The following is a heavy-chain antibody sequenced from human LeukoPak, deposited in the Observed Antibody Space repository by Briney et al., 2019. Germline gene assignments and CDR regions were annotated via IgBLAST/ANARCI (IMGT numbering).Heavy chain of an antibody. Sequence: PSETLSLTCAVYGGSFSTYYWSWIRQPPGKGLEWIGYIYYTGTTNYNPSLRSRVTISVDTSRNQFSLRLSSVTAADTAVYYCAREDPQTTVPEGMDVWGHGTTVIVSS. J-gene: IGHJ6*02. V-gene: IGHV4-59*01. CDR3: AREDPQTTVPEGMDV. D-gene: IGHD4-17*01. CDR2: IYYTGTT. CDR1: GGSFSTYY.